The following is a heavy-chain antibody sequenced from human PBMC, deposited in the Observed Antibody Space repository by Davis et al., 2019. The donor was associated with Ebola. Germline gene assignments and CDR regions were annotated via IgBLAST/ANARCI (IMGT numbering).Heavy chain of an antibody. V-gene: IGHV1-3*01. CDR1: GYSFTDDG. CDR3: AREDYGDYD. Sequence: ASVKVSCKASGYSFTDDGISWVRQAPGQGLEWMGWINAGNGNTKYSQKFQGRVTITRDTSASTAYMELSSLRSEDTAVYYCAREDYGDYDWGQGTLVTVSS. D-gene: IGHD4-17*01. J-gene: IGHJ4*02. CDR2: INAGNGNT.